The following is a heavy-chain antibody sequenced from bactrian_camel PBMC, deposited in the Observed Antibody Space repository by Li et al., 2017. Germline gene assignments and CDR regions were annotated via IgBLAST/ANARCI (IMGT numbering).Heavy chain of an antibody. V-gene: IGHV3S63*01. J-gene: IGHJ6*01. CDR1: GDTIEHQY. CDR3: AARGPYCYTKLSVADFTY. D-gene: IGHD3*01. Sequence: HVQLVESGGGSVQAGGSLRLSCAASGDTIEHQYMAWFRQTSEGEREGVATISPRSGRSHYADSVQGRFAISRDNPKKMVYLQMNNLKPEDTAMYYCAARGPYCYTKLSVADFTYWGQGTQVTVS. CDR2: ISPRSGRS.